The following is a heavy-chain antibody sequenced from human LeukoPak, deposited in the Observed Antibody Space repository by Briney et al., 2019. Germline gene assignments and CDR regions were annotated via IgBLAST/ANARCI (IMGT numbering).Heavy chain of an antibody. CDR3: ARERLTVVPAAGGAFDI. J-gene: IGHJ3*02. D-gene: IGHD2-2*01. V-gene: IGHV3-30-3*01. Sequence: PGGSLRLSCAASGFTFSSYAMHWVRQAPGKGLEWVAVISYDGSNKYYADSVKGRFTISRDNSKNTLYLQMNSLRAEDTAVYYCARERLTVVPAAGGAFDIWGQGTMVTVSS. CDR2: ISYDGSNK. CDR1: GFTFSSYA.